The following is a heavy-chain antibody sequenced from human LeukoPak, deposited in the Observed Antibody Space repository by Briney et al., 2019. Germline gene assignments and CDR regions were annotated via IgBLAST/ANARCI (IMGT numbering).Heavy chain of an antibody. CDR3: ASGHYDSSGYVDDY. CDR1: GGSISTYY. Sequence: SETLSLTCTVSGGSISTYYWSWIRQPPGKALEWIGYIYYSGSTNYNPSLKSRVTISVDTSKNQFSLKLSSVTAADTAVYYCASGHYDSSGYVDDYWGQGTLVTVSS. D-gene: IGHD3-22*01. CDR2: IYYSGST. V-gene: IGHV4-59*01. J-gene: IGHJ4*02.